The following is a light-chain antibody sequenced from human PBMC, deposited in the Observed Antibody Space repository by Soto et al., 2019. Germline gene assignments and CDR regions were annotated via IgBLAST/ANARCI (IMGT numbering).Light chain of an antibody. CDR3: SLYTRSSTVI. V-gene: IGLV2-14*03. CDR1: SSDVGGYNS. Sequence: QSVLTQPASVSGSPGQSIAISCTGTSSDVGGYNSVSWYQQHPGEAPKLLIYDVSTRPSGVSNHFSGSKSGNTASLTISGLQAEDEADYYCSLYTRSSTVIFGGGTKLTVL. CDR2: DVS. J-gene: IGLJ2*01.